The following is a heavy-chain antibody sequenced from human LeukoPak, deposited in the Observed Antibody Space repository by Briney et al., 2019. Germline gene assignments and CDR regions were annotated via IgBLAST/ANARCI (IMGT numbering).Heavy chain of an antibody. CDR1: GFTFSSYA. J-gene: IGHJ6*02. V-gene: IGHV3-23*01. CDR2: ISGSGGST. D-gene: IGHD6-19*01. CDR3: AKGRYSSGWYVAVDYYYYGMDV. Sequence: GGSLRLSCTASGFTFSSYAMSWVRQAPGKGLEWVSAISGSGGSTYHADSVKGRFTISRDNSKNTLYLQMNSLRAEDTAVYYCAKGRYSSGWYVAVDYYYYGMDVWGQGTTVTVSS.